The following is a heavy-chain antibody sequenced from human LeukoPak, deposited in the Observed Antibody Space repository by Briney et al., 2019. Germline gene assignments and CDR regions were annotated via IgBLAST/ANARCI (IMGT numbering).Heavy chain of an antibody. J-gene: IGHJ1*01. Sequence: PGRSLRPSRAASGFTFSSYSTNCVRQAPRKWLEWVSYISSSSSTIYYAVSVKGRFTISRENDKNSLYLQMNSLRAEDTAVYYCAREGNSRYFQHWGQGTLVTVSS. D-gene: IGHD4-23*01. CDR1: GFTFSSYS. V-gene: IGHV3-48*04. CDR3: AREGNSRYFQH. CDR2: ISSSSSTI.